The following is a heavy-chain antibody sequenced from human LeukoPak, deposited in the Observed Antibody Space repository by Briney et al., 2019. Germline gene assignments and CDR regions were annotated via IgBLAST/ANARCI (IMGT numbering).Heavy chain of an antibody. V-gene: IGHV4-34*01. J-gene: IGHJ4*02. CDR3: ARGRKQAAQYYFDY. CDR1: GGSFSGYY. Sequence: SETLSLTCAVYGGSFSGYYWRWIRQPPGKGLEWIGEINHCGSTNYNPSLKSRVTISVDTSKNQFSLKLSSVTAADTAVYYCARGRKQAAQYYFDYWGQGTLVTVSS. D-gene: IGHD6-6*01. CDR2: INHCGST.